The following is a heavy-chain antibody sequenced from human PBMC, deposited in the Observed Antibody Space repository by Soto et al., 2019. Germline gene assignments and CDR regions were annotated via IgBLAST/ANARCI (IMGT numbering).Heavy chain of an antibody. V-gene: IGHV4-4*02. Sequence: SETLSLTCAVSGGSISSSNWWSWVRQPPGKGLEWIGEIYHSGSTNYNPSLKSRVTISVDKSKNQFSLKLSSVTAADTAVYYCARKVTYYYYYYGMDVWGQGTTVTV. CDR2: IYHSGST. CDR1: GGSISSSNW. J-gene: IGHJ6*02. CDR3: ARKVTYYYYYYGMDV.